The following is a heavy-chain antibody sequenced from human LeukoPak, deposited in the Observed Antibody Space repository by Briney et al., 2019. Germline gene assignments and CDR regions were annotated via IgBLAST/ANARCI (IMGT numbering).Heavy chain of an antibody. D-gene: IGHD4-23*01. CDR3: ARVRVVTQDFDY. CDR2: ISHSGNT. Sequence: SETLSLTCTVSGGSTSDYYWSWIRQPPGKGLEWIGFISHSGNTNYNPSLKSRVTISVDTSKRQFSLNLSSVIAADTAVYYCARVRVVTQDFDYWGQGTLVTVSP. CDR1: GGSTSDYY. J-gene: IGHJ4*02. V-gene: IGHV4-59*01.